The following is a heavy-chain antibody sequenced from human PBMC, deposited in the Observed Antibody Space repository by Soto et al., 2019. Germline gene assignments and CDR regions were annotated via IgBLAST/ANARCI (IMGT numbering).Heavy chain of an antibody. V-gene: IGHV3-74*01. J-gene: IGHJ6*02. CDR1: GFTFSGYW. Sequence: GGSLRLSCAGSGFTFSGYWMHWVRQSAGKGLVWVSRINCDGTTTAYAYSVRGRFTISRDNSKNTLYLQMSSLRAEDTAVYYCTHCSSDSCHGGYFGMDXWGQGTTVTVS. D-gene: IGHD2-2*01. CDR2: INCDGTTT. CDR3: THCSSDSCHGGYFGMDX.